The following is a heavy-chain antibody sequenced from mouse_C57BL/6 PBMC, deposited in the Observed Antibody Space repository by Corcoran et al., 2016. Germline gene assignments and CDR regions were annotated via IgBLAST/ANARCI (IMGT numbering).Heavy chain of an antibody. V-gene: IGHV9-3*01. CDR2: INTYSGVP. CDR1: GYTFTTYG. CDR3: ARLYDYDGSAMDY. D-gene: IGHD2-4*01. Sequence: QIQLVQSGPELKKPGETVKISCKASGYTFTTYGMSWVKQAPGKGLKWMGWINTYSGVPTYADVFKGRFAFSLETSASTAYLQINNLKNEDTATYFCARLYDYDGSAMDYWGQGTSVTVSS. J-gene: IGHJ4*01.